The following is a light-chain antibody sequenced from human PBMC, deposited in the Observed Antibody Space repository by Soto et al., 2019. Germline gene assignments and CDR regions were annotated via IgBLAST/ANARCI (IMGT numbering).Light chain of an antibody. CDR1: SSAIGAYNY. Sequence: QPVLTQPPSASGSPGQSVTISCTGTSSAIGAYNYVSWYQQHPGKAPKLMIHEVSKRPSGVPDRFSGSKSGNTASLTVSGLQAEDEADYYCSSFAGSNDRWVFGGGTKVTVL. J-gene: IGLJ3*02. V-gene: IGLV2-8*01. CDR3: SSFAGSNDRWV. CDR2: EVS.